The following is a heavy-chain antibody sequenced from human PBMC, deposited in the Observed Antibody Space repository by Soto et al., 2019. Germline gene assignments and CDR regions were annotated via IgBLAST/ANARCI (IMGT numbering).Heavy chain of an antibody. Sequence: GGSLRLSCAASGFTFSSYGMHWVRQAPGKGLEWVTVISFDGHNKYYADSVKGRFTFSRDNSKNALFLQMNSLRVEDTAVYYCARGPGRVTTFDGLDVWGQGTTVTVSS. V-gene: IGHV3-30*03. D-gene: IGHD4-17*01. CDR2: ISFDGHNK. CDR3: ARGPGRVTTFDGLDV. J-gene: IGHJ6*02. CDR1: GFTFSSYG.